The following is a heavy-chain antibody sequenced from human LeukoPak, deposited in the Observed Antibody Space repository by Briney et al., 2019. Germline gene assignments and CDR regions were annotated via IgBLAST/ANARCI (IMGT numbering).Heavy chain of an antibody. CDR2: ISGSGGST. Sequence: PGGSLRLSCAASGFTFSSYAMSWVRQAPGKGLEWVSAISGSGGSTYYADSVKGRFTISRDNSKNTPYLQMNSLRAEDTAVYYCAKRRGGLLRSPDAFDIWGQGTMVTVSS. D-gene: IGHD1-26*01. J-gene: IGHJ3*02. CDR1: GFTFSSYA. V-gene: IGHV3-23*01. CDR3: AKRRGGLLRSPDAFDI.